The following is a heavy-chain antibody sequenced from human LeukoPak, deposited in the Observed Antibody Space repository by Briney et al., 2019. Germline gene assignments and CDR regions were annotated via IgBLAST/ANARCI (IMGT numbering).Heavy chain of an antibody. V-gene: IGHV3-23*01. CDR1: GFTFSSYT. D-gene: IGHD2-21*01. Sequence: PGGSLRLSCAASGFTFSSYTMSWVRQAPGKGLEWVSAISGSGGNTYYADSVRGRFTISRDNSKNTLYVQMNSLRAEDTAVYYCAIIDSAIDVWAKGPRSPSP. CDR3: AIIDSAIDV. CDR2: ISGSGGNT. J-gene: IGHJ6*02.